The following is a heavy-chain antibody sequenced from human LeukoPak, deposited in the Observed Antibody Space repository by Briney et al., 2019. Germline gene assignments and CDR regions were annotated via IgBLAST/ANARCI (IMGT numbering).Heavy chain of an antibody. Sequence: GGSLRLSCAASGFTFSSYWMSWVRQAPGKGLEWVSGITASGDRTYYGDSVKGRFTVSRDNSKNTVYLQMNSLRVDDTAVYYCARRDIVVIVSASDYWGQGTLVTVSS. CDR2: ITASGDRT. D-gene: IGHD2-15*01. CDR1: GFTFSSYW. J-gene: IGHJ4*02. CDR3: ARRDIVVIVSASDY. V-gene: IGHV3-23*01.